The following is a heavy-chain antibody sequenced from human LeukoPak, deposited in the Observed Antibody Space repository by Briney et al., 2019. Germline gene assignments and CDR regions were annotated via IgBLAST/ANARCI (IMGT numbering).Heavy chain of an antibody. D-gene: IGHD3-3*01. Sequence: APVKVSCKVSGYTLTELSMHWVRQAPGKGLEWMGGFDPEDGETIYAQKFQGRVTMTEDTSTDTAYMELSSLRSEDTAVYYCATALGDFWSGYTLYYFDYWGQGTLVTVSS. CDR2: FDPEDGET. V-gene: IGHV1-24*01. J-gene: IGHJ4*02. CDR3: ATALGDFWSGYTLYYFDY. CDR1: GYTLTELS.